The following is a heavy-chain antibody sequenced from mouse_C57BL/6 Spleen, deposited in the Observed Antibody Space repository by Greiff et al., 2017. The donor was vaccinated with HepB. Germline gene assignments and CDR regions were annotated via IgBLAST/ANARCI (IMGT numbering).Heavy chain of an antibody. D-gene: IGHD1-1*01. CDR3: ARKHDYGSRRGTYYAMDY. CDR2: IHPNSGST. V-gene: IGHV1-64*01. CDR1: GYTFTSYW. J-gene: IGHJ4*01. Sequence: QVQLQQPGAELVKPGASVKLSCKASGYTFTSYWMHWVKQRPGQGLEWIGMIHPNSGSTNYNEKFKSKATLTVDKSSSTAYMQLSSLTSEDSAVYYCARKHDYGSRRGTYYAMDYWGQGTSVTVSS.